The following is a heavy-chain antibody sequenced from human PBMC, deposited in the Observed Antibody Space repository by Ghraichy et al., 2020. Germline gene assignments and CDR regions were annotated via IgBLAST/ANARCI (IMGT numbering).Heavy chain of an antibody. V-gene: IGHV4-59*01. CDR1: GGSINNYY. CDR2: IYYSGST. Sequence: SETLSLTCTVSGGSINNYYWSWIRQPPGKGLDWIGNIYYSGSTNYNPSLKSRISISVDTSGTQFSLKLSSVTDADTAVYYCARGTIFGVVTNWGQGTLVTVSS. J-gene: IGHJ4*02. CDR3: ARGTIFGVVTN. D-gene: IGHD3-3*01.